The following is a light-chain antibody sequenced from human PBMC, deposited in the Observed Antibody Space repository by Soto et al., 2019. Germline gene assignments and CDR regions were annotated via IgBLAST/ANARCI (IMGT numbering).Light chain of an antibody. Sequence: QSVLTQSPSASGTPGQRVSISCSGSTSNIGTNTVSWYQHVPGTAPKLLIYSNDQRRSAVPGRFSGSKSGTSASLAISGLLSEDEADYYCATWDDSLNVVFGGGTKLTVL. CDR3: ATWDDSLNVV. J-gene: IGLJ2*01. CDR1: TSNIGTNT. CDR2: SND. V-gene: IGLV1-44*01.